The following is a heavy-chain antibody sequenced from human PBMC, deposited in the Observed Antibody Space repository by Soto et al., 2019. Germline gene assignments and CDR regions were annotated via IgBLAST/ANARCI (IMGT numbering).Heavy chain of an antibody. V-gene: IGHV3-23*01. CDR3: AKGSWIHHGTEGGNWLDP. CDR1: GVAFSNYD. D-gene: IGHD3-10*01. Sequence: EVQLLESGGDLVQPGGSLRLSCAASGVAFSNYDMNWVRQAPGKGLEWVSSISHIGISRYYADSVKGRFTISRDNAKNTLYLQMNSLRVVDTAVYYCAKGSWIHHGTEGGNWLDPWGQGTLVTVSS. CDR2: ISHIGISR. J-gene: IGHJ5*02.